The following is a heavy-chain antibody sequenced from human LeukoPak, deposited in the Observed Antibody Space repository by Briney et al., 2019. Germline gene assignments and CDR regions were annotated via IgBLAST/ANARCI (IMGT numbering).Heavy chain of an antibody. J-gene: IGHJ4*02. Sequence: SETLSLTCTVSGGSISSNNYYWGWIRQPPGKGLEWIVTIYYSGSTYYNPSLKSRVTISVDTSKNQFSLKLSSVTAADTAVYYCARQGSGNYLSPVNYWGQGTLVTVSS. CDR2: IYYSGST. V-gene: IGHV4-39*01. CDR3: ARQGSGNYLSPVNY. CDR1: GGSISSNNYY. D-gene: IGHD1-26*01.